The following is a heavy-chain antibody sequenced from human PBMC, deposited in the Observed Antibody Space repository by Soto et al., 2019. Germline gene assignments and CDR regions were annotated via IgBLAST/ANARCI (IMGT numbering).Heavy chain of an antibody. CDR2: INAGNGNT. CDR1: GYTFTNYA. CDR3: AYVWGSYRYRPGYAFDI. Sequence: ASVKVSCKASGYTFTNYAMHWVRQAPGQRLEWMGWINAGNGNTKYSQKFQGRVTITRDTSASTAYMELSSLRSEDTAVYYCAYVWGSYRYRPGYAFDIWGQGTMVTVSS. J-gene: IGHJ3*02. V-gene: IGHV1-3*01. D-gene: IGHD3-16*02.